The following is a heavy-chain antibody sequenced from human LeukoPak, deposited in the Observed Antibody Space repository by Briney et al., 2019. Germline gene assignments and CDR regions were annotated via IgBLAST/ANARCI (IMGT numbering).Heavy chain of an antibody. J-gene: IGHJ5*02. D-gene: IGHD2-15*01. V-gene: IGHV3-48*01. CDR1: GFTFSSYS. CDR3: ARDACSGGSCYSGFDP. Sequence: GGSLRLSCAASGFTFSSYSMNWVRQAPGKGLEWVSYISSGSSFIYYADSVKGRFTISRDNAKNSLYLQMNSLRAEDTAVYYCARDACSGGSCYSGFDPWGQGTPVTVSS. CDR2: ISSGSSFI.